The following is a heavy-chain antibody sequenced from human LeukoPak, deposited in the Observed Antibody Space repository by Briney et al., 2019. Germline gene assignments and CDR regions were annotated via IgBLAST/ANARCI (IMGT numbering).Heavy chain of an antibody. CDR2: ILPILDVA. Sequence: GASVKVSCKASGGTFSTYAISWVRQAPGQGLQWMGRILPILDVANYAQSFQGRVTVIADKSTSTAYMELSSLRSDDTAVYYCARSDYSSGWYGMGDPDFDYWGQGTLVTVSS. D-gene: IGHD6-19*01. CDR1: GGTFSTYA. CDR3: ARSDYSSGWYGMGDPDFDY. J-gene: IGHJ4*02. V-gene: IGHV1-69*04.